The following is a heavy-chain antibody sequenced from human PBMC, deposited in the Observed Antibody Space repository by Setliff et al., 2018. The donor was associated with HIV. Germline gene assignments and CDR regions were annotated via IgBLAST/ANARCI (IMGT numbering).Heavy chain of an antibody. CDR1: GFTFSNYW. J-gene: IGHJ5*02. CDR3: ARGYYDSSGYSAFDT. V-gene: IGHV3-74*01. Sequence: GGSLRLSCAASGFTFSNYWMHWVRQAPGKGLVWVSSIHGYRSDTNYADSVKGRFIISRDNAKNTLYLQMNSLRVDDTAVYYCARGYYDSSGYSAFDTWGQGTLVTVSS. CDR2: IHGYRSDT. D-gene: IGHD3-22*01.